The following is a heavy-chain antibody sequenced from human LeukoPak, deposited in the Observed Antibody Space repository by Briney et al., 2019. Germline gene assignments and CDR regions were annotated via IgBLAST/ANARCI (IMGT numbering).Heavy chain of an antibody. CDR3: AREFDCSSTSCYAFDY. V-gene: IGHV1-2*06. CDR1: GYTFTGYY. J-gene: IGHJ4*02. D-gene: IGHD2-2*01. CDR2: INPNSGGT. Sequence: GASVKVSCKASGYTFTGYYMHWVRQAPGQGLEWMGRINPNSGGTNYAQKFQGRVTMTRDTSISTAYMELSRLRSDDTAVYYCAREFDCSSTSCYAFDYWGQGTLVTVSS.